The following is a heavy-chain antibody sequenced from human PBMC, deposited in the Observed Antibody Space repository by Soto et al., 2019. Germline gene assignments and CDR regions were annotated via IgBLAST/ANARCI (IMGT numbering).Heavy chain of an antibody. V-gene: IGHV3-23*01. CDR1: GFNFRGYA. CDR2: ISGSGDST. J-gene: IGHJ5*02. Sequence: EEQLLESGGGLVQPGGSLRLSCAASGFNFRGYAMSWVRQAPGKGLEWVSFISGSGDSTYYADSVKGRFTISRDNSKNTPDLKMNSLRAEATALYYGAKDGIREPGGGPTRMWRWFDPWGQGTLVTGSS. D-gene: IGHD1-26*01. CDR3: AKDGIREPGGGPTRMWRWFDP.